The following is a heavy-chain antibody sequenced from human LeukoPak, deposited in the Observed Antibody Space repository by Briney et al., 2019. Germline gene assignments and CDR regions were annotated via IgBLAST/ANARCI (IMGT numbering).Heavy chain of an antibody. D-gene: IGHD2-15*01. CDR3: ARDGVVPCSGGSCFGAGLAFDI. V-gene: IGHV1-46*01. Sequence: ASVKVSCKASGYSFTSHYMHWVRQAPGQGLEWMGLINPRGTSTIYAEKFQGRIIMTRDMSTTTDYMELSSLKSDDTAVYYCARDGVVPCSGGSCFGAGLAFDIWGQGTMITVSS. CDR2: INPRGTST. CDR1: GYSFTSHY. J-gene: IGHJ3*02.